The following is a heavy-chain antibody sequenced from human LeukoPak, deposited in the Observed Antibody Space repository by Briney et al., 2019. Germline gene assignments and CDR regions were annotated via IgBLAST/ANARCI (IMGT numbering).Heavy chain of an antibody. CDR1: GGSISSGSYY. CDR2: IYTSGST. D-gene: IGHD2-2*01. V-gene: IGHV4-61*02. J-gene: IGHJ3*02. CDR3: ARAPITGYCSSTSCYARGAFDI. Sequence: SETLSLTCTVSGGSISSGSYYWSWIRQPAGKGLEWIGRIYTSGSTNYNPSLKSQVTISVDTSKNQFSLKLSSVTAADTAVYYCARAPITGYCSSTSCYARGAFDIWGQGTMVTVSS.